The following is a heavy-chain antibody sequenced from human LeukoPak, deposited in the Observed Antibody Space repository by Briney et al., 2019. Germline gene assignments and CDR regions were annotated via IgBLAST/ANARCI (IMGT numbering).Heavy chain of an antibody. D-gene: IGHD5-24*01. CDR2: IYYSGST. CDR3: ARDMGRDGYNT. V-gene: IGHV4-39*07. Sequence: SETLSLTCTVSGGSISSSSYYWGWIRQPPGKGLEWIGSIYYSGSTYYNPSLKSRVTISVDTSKNQFSLKLSSVTAADTAVYYCARDMGRDGYNTWGQGTLVTVSS. J-gene: IGHJ5*02. CDR1: GGSISSSSYY.